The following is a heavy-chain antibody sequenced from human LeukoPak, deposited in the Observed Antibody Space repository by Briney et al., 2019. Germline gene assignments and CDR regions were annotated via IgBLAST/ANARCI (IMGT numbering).Heavy chain of an antibody. CDR3: ARAPVTSCSGVLCYPFDY. J-gene: IGHJ4*02. CDR1: GFTLNNYA. V-gene: IGHV3-23*01. Sequence: PGGSLRLSCAASGFTLNNYAMSWVRQAPGKGLEWVSATSSSDAGTYHADSVRGRSTISRDNSKNTLYLQMSSLRAEDAAVYYCARAPVTSCSGVLCYPFDYWGQGTLVTVSS. D-gene: IGHD2-15*01. CDR2: TSSSDAGT.